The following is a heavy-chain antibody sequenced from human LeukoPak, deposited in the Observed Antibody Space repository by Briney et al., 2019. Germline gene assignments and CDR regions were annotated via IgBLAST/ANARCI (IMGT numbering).Heavy chain of an antibody. CDR3: AKDLAIAAGSFDP. CDR1: GFTFSSYG. V-gene: IGHV3-30*18. CDR2: ISYDGSNK. D-gene: IGHD6-13*01. J-gene: IGHJ5*02. Sequence: GGSLRLSCAASGFTFSSYGKHWVRQAPGKGLEWVAVISYDGSNKYYADSVKGRFTISRDNSKNTLYLQMNSLRAEDTAVYYCAKDLAIAAGSFDPWGQGTLVTVSS.